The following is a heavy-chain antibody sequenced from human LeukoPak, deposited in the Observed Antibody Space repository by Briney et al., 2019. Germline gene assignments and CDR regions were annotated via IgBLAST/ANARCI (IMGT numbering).Heavy chain of an antibody. CDR2: INPSGGST. CDR3: ARDLGGGDSPWEAFDI. V-gene: IGHV1-46*01. D-gene: IGHD2-21*02. Sequence: ASVRVSCKASGYTFTSYYMHWVRQAPGQGLEWMGIINPSGGSTSYAQKFQGRVTMTRDTSTSTVYMELSSLRSEDTAVYYCARDLGGGDSPWEAFDIWGQGTMVTVSS. J-gene: IGHJ3*02. CDR1: GYTFTSYY.